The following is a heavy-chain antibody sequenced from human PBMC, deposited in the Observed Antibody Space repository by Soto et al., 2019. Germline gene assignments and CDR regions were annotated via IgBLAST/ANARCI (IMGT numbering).Heavy chain of an antibody. CDR2: FYSGGST. Sequence: EVQLVESGGGLVQPGGSLRLSCAASGFTVSRNYMSWVRQAPGKGLEWVSVFYSGGSTYYADSVKGRFTISRQNSKNTLYLQMNSLRAEDTAVYYCARDNPSYYGMDVWGQGTTVTVSS. CDR1: GFTVSRNY. V-gene: IGHV3-53*04. J-gene: IGHJ6*02. CDR3: ARDNPSYYGMDV.